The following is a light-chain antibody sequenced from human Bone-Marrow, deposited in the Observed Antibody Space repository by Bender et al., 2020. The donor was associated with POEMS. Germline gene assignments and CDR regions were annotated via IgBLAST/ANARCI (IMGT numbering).Light chain of an antibody. CDR1: SSDVGSYDY. Sequence: QSALTQPRSVSGSPGQSVTISCTGTSSDVGSYDYVSWYQQLPDKAPKLLIYEGSQRPSGVSTRFSGSSSGSTASLTISGLQAEDEADYYCCSYAGTNTWLFGGGTHLTVL. CDR3: CSYAGTNTWL. V-gene: IGLV2-11*01. J-gene: IGLJ3*02. CDR2: EGS.